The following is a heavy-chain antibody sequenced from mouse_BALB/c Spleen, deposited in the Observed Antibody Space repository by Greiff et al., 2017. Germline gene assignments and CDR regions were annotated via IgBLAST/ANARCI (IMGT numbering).Heavy chain of an antibody. CDR1: GFSLTSYG. CDR2: IWAGGST. J-gene: IGHJ2*01. CDR3: ARGLYFDY. V-gene: IGHV2-9*02. Sequence: QVQLKESGPGLVAPSQSLSITCTVSGFSLTSYGVHWVRQPPGKGLEWLGVIWAGGSTNYYSALMSRLSISKDNSKSQVFLKMNSLQTDDTAMYYCARGLYFDYWGQGTTLTVSS.